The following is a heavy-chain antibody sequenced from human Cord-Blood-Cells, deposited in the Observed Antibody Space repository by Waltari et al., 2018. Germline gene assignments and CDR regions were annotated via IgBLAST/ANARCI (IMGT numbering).Heavy chain of an antibody. D-gene: IGHD1-1*01. CDR3: ARAPVQLEPGNFDY. CDR2: INPNSGGT. V-gene: IGHV1-2*02. Sequence: QVQLVQSGAEVKKPGASVKVPCKASGHTFTGYYKHRLRPAPGQGLEWMGWINPNSGGTNYAQKFQGRVTMTRDTSISTAYMELSRLRSDDTAVYYCARAPVQLEPGNFDYWGQGTLVTVSS. J-gene: IGHJ4*02. CDR1: GHTFTGYY.